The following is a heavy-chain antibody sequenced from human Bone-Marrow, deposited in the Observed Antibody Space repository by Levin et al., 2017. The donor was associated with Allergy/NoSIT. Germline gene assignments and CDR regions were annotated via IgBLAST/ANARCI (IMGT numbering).Heavy chain of an antibody. Sequence: TGESLKIFCKTSGYTFIGFYVHWVRQAPGQGLEWMGLMNPRGGDTLISKRFQARVTMTRDTSAGIAYMELTSLTSDDTAVYYCARGDNADRWGQGTLVTVSS. V-gene: IGHV1-46*01. CDR3: ARGDNADR. D-gene: IGHD1-1*01. CDR1: GYTFIGFY. J-gene: IGHJ4*02. CDR2: MNPRGGDT.